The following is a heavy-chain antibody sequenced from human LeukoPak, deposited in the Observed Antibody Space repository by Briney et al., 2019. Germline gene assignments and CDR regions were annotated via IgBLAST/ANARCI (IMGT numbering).Heavy chain of an antibody. Sequence: SETLSLTCTVSGGSISTYYWNWIRQPPGKGLEWMGYIYHSGSTNYNPSLQSRVTISVDTSKNQFSLNLNSVTAADTAVYYCARGGAARLHFQNWGQGTLVTVSS. CDR1: GGSISTYY. CDR3: ARGGAARLHFQN. D-gene: IGHD6-6*01. CDR2: IYHSGST. J-gene: IGHJ1*01. V-gene: IGHV4-59*01.